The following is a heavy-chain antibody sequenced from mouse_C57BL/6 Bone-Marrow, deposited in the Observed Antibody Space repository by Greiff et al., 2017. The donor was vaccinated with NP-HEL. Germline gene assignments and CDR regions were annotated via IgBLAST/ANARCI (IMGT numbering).Heavy chain of an antibody. V-gene: IGHV1-81*01. CDR1: GYTFTSYG. CDR2: IYPRSGNT. CDR3: ARSGGVRVFWFAY. J-gene: IGHJ3*01. D-gene: IGHD2-14*01. Sequence: QVQLQQSGAELARPGASVKLSCKASGYTFTSYGISWVKQRTGQGLEWIGEIYPRSGNTYYNEKFKGKATLTADKSSSTAYMELRSLTSEDSAVYFCARSGGVRVFWFAYWGQGTLVTVSA.